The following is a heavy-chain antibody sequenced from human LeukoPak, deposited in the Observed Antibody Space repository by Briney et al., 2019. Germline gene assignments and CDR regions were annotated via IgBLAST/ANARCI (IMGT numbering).Heavy chain of an antibody. D-gene: IGHD5-12*01. CDR1: GFTFSSYT. Sequence: GSLRLSCAVSGFTFSSYTMSWVRQAPGKGLEWVSSISTNSSYVYYADSVKGRFTISRDNAKNSLYLQMNSLSAEDTAVYYCERSRHGYKTWDQGTMVTVSS. CDR3: ERSRHGYKT. V-gene: IGHV3-21*01. J-gene: IGHJ5*02. CDR2: ISTNSSYV.